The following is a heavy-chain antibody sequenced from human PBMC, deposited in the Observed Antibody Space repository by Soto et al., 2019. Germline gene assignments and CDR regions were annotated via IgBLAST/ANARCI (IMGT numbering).Heavy chain of an antibody. V-gene: IGHV3-30*18. CDR3: AKDLPLTTIPTVGD. Sequence: QVQLVESGGGVVQPGRSLRLSCAASGFIFSTYGMHWVRQAPGKGLEWLSVISYDGNNKYDADSVKGRFTISRDNSKNTLWRQMDSLRTEETAVYYCAKDLPLTTIPTVGDWGQGTLVTVSS. J-gene: IGHJ4*02. D-gene: IGHD4-17*01. CDR1: GFIFSTYG. CDR2: ISYDGNNK.